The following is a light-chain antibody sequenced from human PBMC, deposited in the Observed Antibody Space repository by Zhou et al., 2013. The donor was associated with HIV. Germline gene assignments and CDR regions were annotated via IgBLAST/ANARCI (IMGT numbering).Light chain of an antibody. CDR2: KVS. CDR1: QSLVHSDGNTF. V-gene: IGKV2-30*02. J-gene: IGKJ3*01. CDR3: MQALQTFT. Sequence: DVVKTQSPLSLPVTLGQPASISCRSSQSLVHSDGNTFLNWYQQRPGQSPRRLIYKVSNRDSGVPDRFSGSGSGTDFTLKISRVEAEDVGVYYCMQALQTFTFGPGTKVDIK.